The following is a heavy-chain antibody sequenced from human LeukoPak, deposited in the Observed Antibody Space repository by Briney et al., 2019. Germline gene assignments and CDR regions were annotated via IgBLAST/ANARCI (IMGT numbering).Heavy chain of an antibody. CDR2: INTNTGNP. D-gene: IGHD3-10*01. Sequence: GASVKVSCKASGYIFSMYAINWVRQAPGQGLEWMGWINTNTGNPTYAQGFTGRFVFSLDTSVSTAYLQISSLKAEDTAVYYCARGYGSGSEHLFDYWGQGTLVTVSS. CDR3: ARGYGSGSEHLFDY. CDR1: GYIFSMYA. V-gene: IGHV7-4-1*02. J-gene: IGHJ4*02.